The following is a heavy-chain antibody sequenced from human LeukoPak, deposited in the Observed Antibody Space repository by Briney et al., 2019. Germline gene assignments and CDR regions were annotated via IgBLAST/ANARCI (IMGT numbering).Heavy chain of an antibody. J-gene: IGHJ4*02. Sequence: QSGGSLRLSCAASGFSFSTYDMHWVRQAPGKGLEWVAVISSDGSHKYWADSVKGRFTISGDNSKNTVYLQMNSLRAEDTAVYYCAKGSIDWYYFDYWGQGTLVTVSS. CDR3: AKGSIDWYYFDY. D-gene: IGHD3-9*01. V-gene: IGHV3-30*18. CDR2: ISSDGSHK. CDR1: GFSFSTYD.